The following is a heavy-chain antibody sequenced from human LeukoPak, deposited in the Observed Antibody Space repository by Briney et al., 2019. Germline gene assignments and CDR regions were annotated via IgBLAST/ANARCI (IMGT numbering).Heavy chain of an antibody. V-gene: IGHV3-23*01. CDR3: GKGRGGGYYYDSSGHFDY. Sequence: GGSLRLSCAASGFTFDDYAMHWVRQAPGKGLEWVSAISGSGGSTYYADSVKGRFTISRDNSKNTLYLQMNSLRAEDTAVYYCGKGRGGGYYYDSSGHFDYWGQGTLVTVSS. J-gene: IGHJ4*02. CDR2: ISGSGGST. D-gene: IGHD3-22*01. CDR1: GFTFDDYA.